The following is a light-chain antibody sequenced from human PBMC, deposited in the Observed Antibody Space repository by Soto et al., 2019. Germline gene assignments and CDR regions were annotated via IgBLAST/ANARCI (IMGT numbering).Light chain of an antibody. V-gene: IGKV3-11*01. CDR2: DAS. Sequence: EGVVTQSPATLSLSPGERATLSCRASQSISTYLAWYQQKPGQAPRLLIYDASRRATGIPARFSGSGSGTDFTLTISSLEPEDFAVYYCQQRSKWPPPFGGGTKVEI. CDR3: QQRSKWPPP. CDR1: QSISTY. J-gene: IGKJ4*01.